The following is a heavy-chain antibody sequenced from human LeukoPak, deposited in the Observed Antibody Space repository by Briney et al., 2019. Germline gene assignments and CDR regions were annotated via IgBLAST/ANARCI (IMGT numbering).Heavy chain of an antibody. J-gene: IGHJ4*02. D-gene: IGHD2-15*01. CDR2: ISSSSVST. Sequence: VGSLRLSCAASGFTFSSYAMTWVRQAPGKGLEWVSSISSSSVSTYYADSVKGRFTISRDNSKNTLYLQMSSLRAEDTAVYYCARLPGYCSGGNCYFDYWGQGTLVTVSS. V-gene: IGHV3-23*01. CDR1: GFTFSSYA. CDR3: ARLPGYCSGGNCYFDY.